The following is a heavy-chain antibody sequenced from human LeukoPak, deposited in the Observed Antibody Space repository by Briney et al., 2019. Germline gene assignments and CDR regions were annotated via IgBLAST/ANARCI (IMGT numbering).Heavy chain of an antibody. CDR2: ISGSGGST. CDR1: GFTFSSYA. J-gene: IGHJ4*02. V-gene: IGHV3-23*01. Sequence: GGSLRLSCAASGFTFSSYAMSWVCQAPGKGLEWVSAISGSGGSTYYADSVKGRFTISRDNSKNTLYLQMNSLRAEDTAVYYCAKDPGWLHLYYFDYWGQGTLVTVSS. CDR3: AKDPGWLHLYYFDY. D-gene: IGHD5-24*01.